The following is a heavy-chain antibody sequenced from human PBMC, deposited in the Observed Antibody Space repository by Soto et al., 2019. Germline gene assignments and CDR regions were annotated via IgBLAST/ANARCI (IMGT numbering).Heavy chain of an antibody. V-gene: IGHV3-15*07. J-gene: IGHJ4*02. CDR2: IKSRTDGETT. CDR1: AFNFSNAW. Sequence: EVQLVESGGRLVKPGGSLRLSCAGSAFNFSNAWMNWVRQAPRKGLEWVGRIKSRTDGETTDYVAPVKGRFSISRDDSKNTVYMHMNSLKPEDTAVYYCTTGTGTVADWGQGTLVSVSS. D-gene: IGHD1-7*01. CDR3: TTGTGTVAD.